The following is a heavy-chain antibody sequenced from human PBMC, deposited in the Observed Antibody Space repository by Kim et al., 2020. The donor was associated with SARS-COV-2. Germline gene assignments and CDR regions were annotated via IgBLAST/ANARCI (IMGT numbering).Heavy chain of an antibody. CDR2: ISYDGSNK. Sequence: GGSLRLSCAASGFTFSSYAMHWVRQAPGKGLEWVAVISYDGSNKYYADSVKGRFTISRDNSKDTLYLQMNSLRAEDTAVYYCARALSQRYYYGMDVWGQG. V-gene: IGHV3-30*04. J-gene: IGHJ6*02. CDR1: GFTFSSYA. CDR3: ARALSQRYYYGMDV.